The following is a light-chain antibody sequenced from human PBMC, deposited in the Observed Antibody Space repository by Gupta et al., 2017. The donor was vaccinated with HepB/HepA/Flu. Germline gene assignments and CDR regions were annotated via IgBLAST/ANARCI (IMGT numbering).Light chain of an antibody. CDR2: RNN. J-gene: IGLJ2*01. Sequence: QSVLTQPPSASGTPGQRVTISFSGSSSNIGSNYVYWYQLLPGTAPKLFIYRNNQRPSGVPDRFSGSKSGTSASLAISGLRSEDEADYYCAAWDDSLSGVLFGGGTKLTVL. CDR3: AAWDDSLSGVL. V-gene: IGLV1-47*01. CDR1: SSNIGSNY.